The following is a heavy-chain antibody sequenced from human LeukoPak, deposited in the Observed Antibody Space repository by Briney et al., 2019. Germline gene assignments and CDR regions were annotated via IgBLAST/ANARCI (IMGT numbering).Heavy chain of an antibody. CDR2: IYYSGST. J-gene: IGHJ4*02. Sequence: SETLSLTCTVSGGSISSGGYYWSWIRQHPGKGLEWIGYIYYSGSTHYNPSLKSRVTISVDTSKNQFSLKLSSVTAADTAVYYCARAVGYSGYGVDYWGQGTLVTVS. D-gene: IGHD5-12*01. CDR1: GGSISSGGYY. CDR3: ARAVGYSGYGVDY. V-gene: IGHV4-31*03.